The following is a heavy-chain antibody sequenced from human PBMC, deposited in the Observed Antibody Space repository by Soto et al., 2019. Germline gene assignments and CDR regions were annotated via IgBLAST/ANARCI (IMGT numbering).Heavy chain of an antibody. J-gene: IGHJ3*02. CDR2: IYYSGST. Sequence: QVQLQESGPGLVKPSETLSLTCSVSGGSVSSYHWSWFRQPPGKGLEWIGNIYYSGSTYYNPSLKSRXXIXVXXSKNQFSLKLTSVTAADTAVYYCARRDKEEYFFDIWGQGTMVTVSS. CDR1: GGSVSSYH. D-gene: IGHD3-9*01. CDR3: ARRDKEEYFFDI. V-gene: IGHV4-59*08.